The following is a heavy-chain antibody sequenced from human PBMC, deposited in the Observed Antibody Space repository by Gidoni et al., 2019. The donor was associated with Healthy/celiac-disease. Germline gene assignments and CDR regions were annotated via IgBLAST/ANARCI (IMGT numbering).Heavy chain of an antibody. Sequence: EVQLLESGGGLVQPGGSLRLSCAASGFNFSSYAMSWVRQAPGKGLEWVSAISGSGGSTYYADSVKGRFTISRDNSKNTLYLQMNSLRAEDTAVYYCAKSWVRFGVFDYWGQGTLVTVSS. D-gene: IGHD2-8*01. CDR1: GFNFSSYA. CDR2: ISGSGGST. CDR3: AKSWVRFGVFDY. V-gene: IGHV3-23*01. J-gene: IGHJ4*02.